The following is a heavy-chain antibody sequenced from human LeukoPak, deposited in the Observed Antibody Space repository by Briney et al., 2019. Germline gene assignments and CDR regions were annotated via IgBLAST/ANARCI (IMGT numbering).Heavy chain of an antibody. CDR2: ISSGSSTI. J-gene: IGHJ4*02. CDR3: APHRDGSYPFDY. CDR1: GFTFSSYS. D-gene: IGHD1-26*01. V-gene: IGHV3-48*02. Sequence: GGSLRLSCAASGFTFSSYSVNWVRQAPGKGLEWVSYISSGSSTIYYADSVKGRFTISRDNAKNSLYLQLNSLRDEDTAMYLCAPHRDGSYPFDYWGQGTLVSVSS.